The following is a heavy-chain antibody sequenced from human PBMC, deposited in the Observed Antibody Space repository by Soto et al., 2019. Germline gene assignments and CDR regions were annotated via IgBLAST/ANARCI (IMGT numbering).Heavy chain of an antibody. D-gene: IGHD2-8*01. J-gene: IGHJ6*02. CDR2: IIPIFGTA. Sequence: ASVKVSCKASGGTFSSYASSWERQAPGQGLEWMGGIIPIFGTANYAQKFQGRVMITADESTSTAYMELSSLRSEDTAVYYCARGYCTNGVGYTPYYYYGMDVWGQGTTVTVYS. CDR1: GGTFSSYA. V-gene: IGHV1-69*13. CDR3: ARGYCTNGVGYTPYYYYGMDV.